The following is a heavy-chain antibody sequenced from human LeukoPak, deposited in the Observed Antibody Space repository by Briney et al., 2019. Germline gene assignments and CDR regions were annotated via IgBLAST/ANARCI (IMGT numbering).Heavy chain of an antibody. CDR2: VSYSGDT. J-gene: IGHJ4*02. Sequence: NSSETLSLTCTVSGGSISNYWRWIRQPPGKGLEWIGYVSYSGDTNYNPSLRSRVTMSVDTSKNQFSLKLSSVSAADTAVYFCARGGMSTYYDSGGYFSYWGQGAPVTVSS. V-gene: IGHV4-59*01. D-gene: IGHD3-22*01. CDR3: ARGGMSTYYDSGGYFSY. CDR1: GGSISNY.